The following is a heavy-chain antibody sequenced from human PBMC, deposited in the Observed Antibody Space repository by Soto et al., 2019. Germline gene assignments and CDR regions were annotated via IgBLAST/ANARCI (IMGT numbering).Heavy chain of an antibody. CDR3: ARHGSHSHVLRFLEWLPYFDY. D-gene: IGHD3-3*01. CDR2: IYYSGST. J-gene: IGHJ4*02. CDR1: GGSISSSSYY. Sequence: SETLSLTCTVSGGSISSSSYYWGWIRQPPGKGLEWIGSIYYSGSTYSNPSLKSRVTISVDTSKNQFSLKLSSVTAADTAVYYCARHGSHSHVLRFLEWLPYFDYWGQGTLVTVSS. V-gene: IGHV4-39*01.